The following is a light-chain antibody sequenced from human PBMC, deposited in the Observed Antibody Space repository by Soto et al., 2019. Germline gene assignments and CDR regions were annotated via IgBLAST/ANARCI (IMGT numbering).Light chain of an antibody. J-gene: IGKJ2*01. CDR1: QSISGG. V-gene: IGKV1-5*03. CDR3: QRYDTFPYT. CDR2: KAS. Sequence: DIQMTQSPSTLSASVGDRVTITCRASQSISGGLAWYQHKPGKAPNLLIYKASSLESGVPSRFSGSGSGTEFPLTISSLQSDDFATYYCQRYDTFPYTFGQGTKLEI.